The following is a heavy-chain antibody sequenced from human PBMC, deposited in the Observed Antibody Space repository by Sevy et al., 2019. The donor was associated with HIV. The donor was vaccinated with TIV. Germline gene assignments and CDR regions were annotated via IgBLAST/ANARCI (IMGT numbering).Heavy chain of an antibody. Sequence: GGSLRLSCAASGFTFSKYSMSWVRQPPGKGLEWVSTLSFGCGEINYADSVKGRFTISRDNSKSSVYLQMNSLRAEDTAVYYCARASAAGNYWGQGTLVTVSS. V-gene: IGHV3-23*01. J-gene: IGHJ4*02. CDR3: ARASAAGNY. CDR2: LSFGCGEI. CDR1: GFTFSKYS. D-gene: IGHD6-13*01.